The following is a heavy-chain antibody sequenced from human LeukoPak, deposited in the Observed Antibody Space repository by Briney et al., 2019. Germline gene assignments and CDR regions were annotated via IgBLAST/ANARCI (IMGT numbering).Heavy chain of an antibody. V-gene: IGHV1-2*02. CDR2: INPNSGGT. Sequence: ASVKVSCKASGYTFTGYYMHWVRQAPGQGLEWMGWINPNSGGTNYAQKFQGRATMTRDTSISTAYMELSRLRSDDTAVYYCARDRDDYGDYDFDYWGQGTLVTVSS. CDR1: GYTFTGYY. CDR3: ARDRDDYGDYDFDY. D-gene: IGHD4-17*01. J-gene: IGHJ4*02.